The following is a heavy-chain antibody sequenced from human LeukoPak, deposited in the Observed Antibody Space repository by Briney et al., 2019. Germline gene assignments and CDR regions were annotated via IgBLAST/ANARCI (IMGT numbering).Heavy chain of an antibody. J-gene: IGHJ3*02. CDR2: ISSSSSYI. V-gene: IGHV3-21*01. Sequence: GGSLGLSCAASGFTFSSYSMNWVRQAPGKGLEWVSSISSSSSYIYYADSVKGRFTISRDNAKNSLYLQMNSLRAEDTAVYYCVRVDSGSRAFDIWGQGTMVTVSS. D-gene: IGHD1-26*01. CDR1: GFTFSSYS. CDR3: VRVDSGSRAFDI.